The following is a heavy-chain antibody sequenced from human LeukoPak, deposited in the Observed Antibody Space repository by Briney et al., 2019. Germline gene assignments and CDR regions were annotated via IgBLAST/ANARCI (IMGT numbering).Heavy chain of an antibody. D-gene: IGHD1-26*01. CDR2: IDYSGSS. CDR3: ARGKSGSYGTKGY. Sequence: SETLSLTCTVSGGSISSYFWSWIRQPPGNGLEWIGYIDYSGSSNYNPSLKSRVTISVDTSKHQFSLKVSSLTAADTAVYYCARGKSGSYGTKGYWGQGTLVTVSS. CDR1: GGSISSYF. J-gene: IGHJ4*02. V-gene: IGHV4-59*01.